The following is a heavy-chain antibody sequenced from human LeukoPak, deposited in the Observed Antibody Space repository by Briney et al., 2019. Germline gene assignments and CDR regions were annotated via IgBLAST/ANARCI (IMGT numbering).Heavy chain of an antibody. CDR2: IYSGGST. CDR3: ASTRLGSYSSGWHYYYYGMDV. CDR1: GFTVSSNY. J-gene: IGHJ6*02. Sequence: PGGSLRLSCAASGFTVSSNYMSWVRQAPGKGLEWVSVIYSGGSTYYADSVKGRFTISRDNSKNTLYLQMNSLRAEDTAVYYCASTRLGSYSSGWHYYYYGMDVWGQGTTVTVSS. V-gene: IGHV3-53*01. D-gene: IGHD6-19*01.